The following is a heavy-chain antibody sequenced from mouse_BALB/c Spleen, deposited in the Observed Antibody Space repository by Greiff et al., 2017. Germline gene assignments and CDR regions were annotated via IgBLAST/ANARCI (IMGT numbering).Heavy chain of an antibody. CDR2: IDPANGNT. D-gene: IGHD2-3*01. J-gene: IGHJ4*01. V-gene: IGHV14-3*02. Sequence: VQLQQSGAELVKPGASVKLSCTASGFNIKDTYMHWVKQRPEQGLEWIGRIDPANGNTKYDPKFQGKATITADTSSNTAYLQLSSLTSEDTAVYYCAREKIYRYYAMDYWGQGTSVTVSS. CDR1: GFNIKDTY. CDR3: AREKIYRYYAMDY.